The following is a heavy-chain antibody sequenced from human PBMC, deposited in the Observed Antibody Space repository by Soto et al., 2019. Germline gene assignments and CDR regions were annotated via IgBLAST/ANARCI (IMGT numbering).Heavy chain of an antibody. CDR1: GYTFTSYA. CDR2: INAGNGNT. J-gene: IGHJ4*02. D-gene: IGHD2-21*02. CDR3: AMSIVVVTALDY. V-gene: IGHV1-3*05. Sequence: QVQLVQSGAEEKKPGASVKVSCKASGYTFTSYAMHWVRQAPGQRLEWMGWINAGNGNTKYSQKFQGRITITRDTSESTAYMELISLRSEDTAVYYCAMSIVVVTALDYWGQGTLVTVSS.